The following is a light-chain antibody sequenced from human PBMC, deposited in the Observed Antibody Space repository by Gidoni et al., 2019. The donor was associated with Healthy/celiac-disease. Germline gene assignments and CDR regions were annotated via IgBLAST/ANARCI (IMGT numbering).Light chain of an antibody. V-gene: IGKV1-5*03. CDR1: QSISIW. J-gene: IGKJ2*01. CDR2: KAS. Sequence: DIQMTQSPSTLSASVGERVTITCRASQSISIWLAGYQQKPGKAPMRLIYKASSLASGVPSRFSGSGYGTEFTLTISSLKPDDFATYYCQQYNSYSPYPFXXXSKLEIK. CDR3: QQYNSYSPYP.